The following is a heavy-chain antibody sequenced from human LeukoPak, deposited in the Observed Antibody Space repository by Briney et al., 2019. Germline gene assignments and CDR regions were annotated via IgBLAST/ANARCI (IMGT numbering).Heavy chain of an antibody. D-gene: IGHD6-19*01. CDR1: GGSISSSSYY. J-gene: IGHJ6*02. CDR2: IYYSGST. Sequence: SETLPLTCTVSGGSISSSSYYWGWIRQPPGKGLEWIGSIYYSGSTYYNPSLKSQVTISVDTSKNQFSLKLSSVTAADTAVYYCARHSRAVAGYYYYYYGMDVWGQGTTVTVSS. CDR3: ARHSRAVAGYYYYYYGMDV. V-gene: IGHV4-39*01.